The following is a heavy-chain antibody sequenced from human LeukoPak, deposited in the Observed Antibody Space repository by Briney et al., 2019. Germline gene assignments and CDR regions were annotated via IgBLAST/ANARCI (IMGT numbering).Heavy chain of an antibody. CDR3: ARGQQRVYNWFDP. V-gene: IGHV3-23*01. J-gene: IGHJ5*02. CDR2: ISGSGGST. D-gene: IGHD6-13*01. Sequence: GGSLRLSCAASGFTFSSYGMSWVRQAPGKGLEWVSAISGSGGSTYYADSVKGRFTISRDNSKNTLYLQMNSLRAEDTAVYYCARGQQRVYNWFDPWGQGTLVTVSS. CDR1: GFTFSSYG.